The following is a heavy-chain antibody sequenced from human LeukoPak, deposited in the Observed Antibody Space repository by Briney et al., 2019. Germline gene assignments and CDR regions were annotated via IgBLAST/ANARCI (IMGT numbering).Heavy chain of an antibody. J-gene: IGHJ4*02. CDR2: ISYDGSNK. CDR3: AKDPIFSGSYGVFDY. Sequence: GGSLRLSCGASGFAFSNYAMNWVRQAPGKGLEWVAVISYDGSNKYYADSVKGRFTISRDNSKNTLYLQMNSLRAGDTAVYYCAKDPIFSGSYGVFDYWGLGTLVTVSS. CDR1: GFAFSNYA. V-gene: IGHV3-30*18. D-gene: IGHD1-26*01.